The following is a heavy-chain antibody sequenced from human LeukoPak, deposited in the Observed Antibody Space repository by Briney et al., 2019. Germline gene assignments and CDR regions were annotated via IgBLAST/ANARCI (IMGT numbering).Heavy chain of an antibody. CDR3: ASGPTTVVDVYFQH. Sequence: ASVKVSCKASGGTFSSYAISWVRQAPGQGLEWMGGIIPIFGTANYAQKFQGRVTITTDESTSTAYMELSSLRSEDTAVYYCASGPTTVVDVYFQHWGQGTLVTVSS. J-gene: IGHJ1*01. V-gene: IGHV1-69*05. D-gene: IGHD4-23*01. CDR2: IIPIFGTA. CDR1: GGTFSSYA.